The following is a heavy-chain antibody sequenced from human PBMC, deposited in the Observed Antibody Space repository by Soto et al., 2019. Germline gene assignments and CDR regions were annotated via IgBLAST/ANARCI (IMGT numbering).Heavy chain of an antibody. D-gene: IGHD3-10*01. V-gene: IGHV3-30-3*01. Sequence: SLRLSCAASGFTFSSYAMHWVRQAPGKGLEWVAVISYDGSNKYYADSVKGRFTISRDNSKNTLYLQMNSLRAEDTAVYYAAGITMVRGVMDYYGMDVWGQGITVTVSS. CDR2: ISYDGSNK. CDR1: GFTFSSYA. J-gene: IGHJ6*02. CDR3: AGITMVRGVMDYYGMDV.